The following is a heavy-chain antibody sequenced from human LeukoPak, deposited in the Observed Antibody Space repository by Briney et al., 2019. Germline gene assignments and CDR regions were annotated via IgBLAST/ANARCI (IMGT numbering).Heavy chain of an antibody. J-gene: IGHJ6*03. CDR1: GFTFDDYG. V-gene: IGHV3-20*04. Sequence: GGSLRLSCAASGFTFDDYGMSWVRQAPGKWLECVSGINWNGGSTGYADSVKGRFTISRDNGKNSLYLQMNSLRAEDTALYYCARTDSSVGYSYYYSYYMDVWGKGTTVTVSS. D-gene: IGHD6-19*01. CDR3: ARTDSSVGYSYYYSYYMDV. CDR2: INWNGGST.